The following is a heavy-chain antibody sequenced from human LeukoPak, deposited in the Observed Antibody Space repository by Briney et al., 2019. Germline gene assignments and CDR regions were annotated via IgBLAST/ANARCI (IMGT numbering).Heavy chain of an antibody. D-gene: IGHD3-10*01. V-gene: IGHV3-7*03. Sequence: PGGSLRLSCAASGFTFSSYWMSWVRQAPGKGLEWVANIKYDASEKIYVDSVKGRFTISRDNAQNSLYLQMNSLRAEDTAVYYCAREPIRGVFYFDSWGQGTLVTVSS. CDR1: GFTFSSYW. CDR2: IKYDASEK. CDR3: AREPIRGVFYFDS. J-gene: IGHJ4*02.